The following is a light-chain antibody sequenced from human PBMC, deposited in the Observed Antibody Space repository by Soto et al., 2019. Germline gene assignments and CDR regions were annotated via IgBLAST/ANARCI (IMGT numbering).Light chain of an antibody. CDR1: QSISSN. CDR3: QQYNDWPLT. V-gene: IGKV3-15*01. Sequence: EIVMTQSPDTLSVSPGERTTLSCRASQSISSNLAWYRQKPGQAPRLLIYGASTRATGIPARFSGSESGTEFTLTISSLQSEDFAVYFCQQYNDWPLTFGGGPQVGIK. J-gene: IGKJ4*01. CDR2: GAS.